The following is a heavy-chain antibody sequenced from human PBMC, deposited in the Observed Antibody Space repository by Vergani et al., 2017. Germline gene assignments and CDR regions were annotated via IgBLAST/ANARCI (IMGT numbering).Heavy chain of an antibody. CDR3: ARGLKRISRSSIRGYYYYYMDV. J-gene: IGHJ6*03. CDR1: GGSISSGGYY. V-gene: IGHV4-31*03. D-gene: IGHD2-15*01. Sequence: QVQLQESGPGLVKPSQTLSLTCTVSGGSISSGGYYWSWIRQHPGKGLEWIGYIYYSGSTYYNPSLKSRVTISVDTSKNQFSLKLSSVTAADTAVYYCARGLKRISRSSIRGYYYYYMDVWGKGTTVTVSS. CDR2: IYYSGST.